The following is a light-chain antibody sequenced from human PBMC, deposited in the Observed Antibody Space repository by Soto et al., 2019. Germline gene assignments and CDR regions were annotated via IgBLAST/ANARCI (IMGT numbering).Light chain of an antibody. V-gene: IGKV3-11*01. Sequence: EFVLTQSPVTLSLSPGEGATLSCRASQSVSSYLAWYQQKPGQAPRLLIYDASNRATGIPARFSGGGSGTDFTLTIDNLEPEDFAIYYCQQRSNWPPITFGQGTRLEIK. CDR3: QQRSNWPPIT. CDR1: QSVSSY. CDR2: DAS. J-gene: IGKJ5*01.